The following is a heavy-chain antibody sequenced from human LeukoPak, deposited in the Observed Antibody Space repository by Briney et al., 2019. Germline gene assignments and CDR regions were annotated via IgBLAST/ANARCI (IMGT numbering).Heavy chain of an antibody. CDR2: INAGNGNT. CDR1: GYTFTSYA. J-gene: IGHJ2*01. D-gene: IGHD5-12*01. CDR3: ARGGHEWLGSAIVSPYWYFDL. V-gene: IGHV1-3*01. Sequence: ASVKVSCKASGYTFTSYAMHWVRQAPGQRLEWMGWINAGNGNTKYSQKFQGRVTITRDTSASTAYMELSSLRSEDTAVYYCARGGHEWLGSAIVSPYWYFDLWGRGTLVTVSS.